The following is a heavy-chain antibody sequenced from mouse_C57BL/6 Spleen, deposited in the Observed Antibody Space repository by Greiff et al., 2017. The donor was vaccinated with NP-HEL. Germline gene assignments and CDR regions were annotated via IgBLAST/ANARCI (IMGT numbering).Heavy chain of an antibody. D-gene: IGHD1-1*01. Sequence: QVQLQQSGAELVRPGSSVKLSCKASGYTFTSYWMHWVKQRPIQGLEWIGNIDPSDSETHYNQKFKDKATLTVDKSSSTAYMQLSSLTSEDSAVYFCARDHNYYGSSQDYYAMDYWGQGTSVTVSS. CDR2: IDPSDSET. CDR1: GYTFTSYW. CDR3: ARDHNYYGSSQDYYAMDY. V-gene: IGHV1-52*01. J-gene: IGHJ4*01.